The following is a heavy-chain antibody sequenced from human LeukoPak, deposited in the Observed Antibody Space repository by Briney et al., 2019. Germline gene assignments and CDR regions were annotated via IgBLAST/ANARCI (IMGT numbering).Heavy chain of an antibody. CDR1: GGTFSSYA. CDR2: IIPIFGTA. D-gene: IGHD5-24*01. CDR3: ARGPQMATIVYYYYYYMDV. V-gene: IGHV1-69*05. J-gene: IGHJ6*03. Sequence: SVKVSCKASGGTFSSYAISWVRQAPGQGLEWMGGIIPIFGTANYAQKFQGRVTITTDESTSTAYMELSSLRSEDTAVYYCARGPQMATIVYYYYYYMDVWGKGTTVTVSS.